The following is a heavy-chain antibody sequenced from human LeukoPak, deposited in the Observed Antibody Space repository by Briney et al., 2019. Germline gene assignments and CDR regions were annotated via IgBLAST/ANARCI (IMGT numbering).Heavy chain of an antibody. CDR3: AREDLVERRTSYMDV. CDR1: GSSFSNYW. Sequence: GESLEISCWGFGSSFSNYWIGGVRRLPGKGPGGMGMIYPGDSHTRYNPSFQGQVIIPADKSINTAYLQWRSLRASDSGIYYCAREDLVERRTSYMDVWGNGTTVTVSS. V-gene: IGHV5-51*01. CDR2: IYPGDSHT. D-gene: IGHD1-1*01. J-gene: IGHJ6*03.